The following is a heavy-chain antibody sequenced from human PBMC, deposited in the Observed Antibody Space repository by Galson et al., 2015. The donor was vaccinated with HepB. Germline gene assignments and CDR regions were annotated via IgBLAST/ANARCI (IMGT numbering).Heavy chain of an antibody. CDR1: GYTFTSYG. CDR3: AISDPDFWSGYYSRTYYYYGMDV. D-gene: IGHD3-3*01. CDR2: ISAYNGNT. J-gene: IGHJ6*02. V-gene: IGHV1-18*04. Sequence: SVKVSCKASGYTFTSYGISWVRQAPGQGLEWMGWISAYNGNTNYAQKLQGRVTMTTDTSTSTAYMELRSLRSDDTAVYYCAISDPDFWSGYYSRTYYYYGMDVWGQGTLVSVSS.